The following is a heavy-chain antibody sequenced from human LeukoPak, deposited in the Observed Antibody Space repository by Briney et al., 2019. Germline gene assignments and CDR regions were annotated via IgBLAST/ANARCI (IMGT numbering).Heavy chain of an antibody. D-gene: IGHD3-3*01. CDR3: ARVRREWSSDF. Sequence: SETLSLXCAVSGGSISSHYWSWIRQPAGKGLEWIGRIYSSGSTNYSPSLNSRVTMSIDTSKNQFSLKLRSATAADTAIYYCARVRREWSSDFWGQGTLVTVSS. CDR1: GGSISSHY. V-gene: IGHV4-4*07. J-gene: IGHJ4*02. CDR2: IYSSGST.